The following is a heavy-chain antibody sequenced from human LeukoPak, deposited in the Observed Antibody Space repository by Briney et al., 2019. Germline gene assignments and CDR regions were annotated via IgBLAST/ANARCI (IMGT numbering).Heavy chain of an antibody. CDR1: GGSFSGYY. Sequence: SETLSLTCAVYGGSFSGYYWSWIRQPPGKGLEWIGEINHSGSTNYNQSLKSRVTISVDTSKNQFSLKLSSVTAADTAVYYCARAKYQLTALKNRYRGGKFDYWGQGTLVTVSS. CDR3: ARAKYQLTALKNRYRGGKFDY. V-gene: IGHV4-34*01. J-gene: IGHJ4*02. CDR2: INHSGST. D-gene: IGHD2-2*01.